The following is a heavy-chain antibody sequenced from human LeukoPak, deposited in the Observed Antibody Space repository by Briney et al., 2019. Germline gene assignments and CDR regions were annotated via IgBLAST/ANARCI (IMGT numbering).Heavy chain of an antibody. CDR3: ARGDTYYYDSSGSYYFDY. D-gene: IGHD3-22*01. Sequence: SSETLSLTCTVSGGSISSYYWSWIRQPPGRGLEYIGHVYYSGNTDYNPSLKSRVTMSVDTSKNQFSLRLNSVTAADTAVYYCARGDTYYYDSSGSYYFDYWGQGTLVTVSS. J-gene: IGHJ4*02. V-gene: IGHV4-59*01. CDR1: GGSISSYY. CDR2: VYYSGNT.